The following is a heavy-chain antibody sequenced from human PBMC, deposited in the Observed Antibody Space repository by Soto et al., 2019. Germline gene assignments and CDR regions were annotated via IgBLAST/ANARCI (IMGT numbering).Heavy chain of an antibody. CDR1: GFTFSSYG. Sequence: HPGGSLRLSCAASGFTFSSYGMHWVRQAPGKGLEWVAVIWYDGSNKYYADSVKGRFTISRDNPKNTLYLQMNSLRAEDTAVYYCARDSPADILTGYYAGDNYWGQGVLVTVSS. D-gene: IGHD3-9*01. J-gene: IGHJ4*02. V-gene: IGHV3-33*01. CDR3: ARDSPADILTGYYAGDNY. CDR2: IWYDGSNK.